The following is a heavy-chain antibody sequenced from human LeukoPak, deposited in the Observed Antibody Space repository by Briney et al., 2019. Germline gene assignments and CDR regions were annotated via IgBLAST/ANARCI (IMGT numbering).Heavy chain of an antibody. V-gene: IGHV3-74*01. CDR3: AKDLLGYSYGFDY. J-gene: IGHJ4*02. D-gene: IGHD5-18*01. CDR1: GVTFSRYR. Sequence: GGSLRLSCAASGVTFSRYRMHWGRHGPGGGLVWGARINSDGSSTTYVDSVKGRFTISRDNSKNTLYLQMNRLRAVDTAVYYCAKDLLGYSYGFDYWGQGTLVTVSS. CDR2: INSDGSST.